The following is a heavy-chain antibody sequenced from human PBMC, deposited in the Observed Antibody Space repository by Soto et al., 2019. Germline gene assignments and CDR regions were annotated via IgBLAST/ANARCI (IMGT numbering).Heavy chain of an antibody. V-gene: IGHV4-59*01. CDR3: ARGRFKDAFDI. D-gene: IGHD3-3*01. Sequence: SETLSLTCTVSGGSISSYYWSWIRQPPGKGLEWIGYIYYSGSTNYNPSLKCRVTISVDTSKNQLSLKLNSVTAADMAVYYCARGRFKDAFDIWGQGTMVTVSS. CDR1: GGSISSYY. CDR2: IYYSGST. J-gene: IGHJ3*02.